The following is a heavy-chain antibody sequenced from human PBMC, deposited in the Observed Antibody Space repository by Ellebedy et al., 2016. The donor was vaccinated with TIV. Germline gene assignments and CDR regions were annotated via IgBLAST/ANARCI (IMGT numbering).Heavy chain of an antibody. CDR2: ISGRAGST. J-gene: IGHJ4*02. Sequence: GESLKISCAACGFTVRSNYMSWVRQAPGKGLEWGSAISGRAGSTYYADSVKGRFTISRDNSKNTLFLQMNSLRAEDTAVYYCAKDGRGTNPGHFDYWGQGTLVTVSS. CDR1: GFTVRSNY. CDR3: AKDGRGTNPGHFDY. V-gene: IGHV3-23*01. D-gene: IGHD2-8*01.